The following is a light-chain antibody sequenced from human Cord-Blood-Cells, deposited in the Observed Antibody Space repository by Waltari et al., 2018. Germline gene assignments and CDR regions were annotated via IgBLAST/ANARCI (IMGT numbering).Light chain of an antibody. CDR3: QQYYSYPFT. CDR2: AAS. V-gene: IGKV1-8*01. CDR1: QGISSY. J-gene: IGKJ3*01. Sequence: AIRMTQSPSSFSASTGDRVTIPCRASQGISSYLAWYQQKPGKAPKLLIYAASTLQSGVPSRFSRSGSGTDFTLTISCLQSEDFATYYCQQYYSYPFTPGPGTKVDIK.